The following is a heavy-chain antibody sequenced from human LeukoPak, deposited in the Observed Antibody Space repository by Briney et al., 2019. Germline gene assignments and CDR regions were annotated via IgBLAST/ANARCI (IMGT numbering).Heavy chain of an antibody. D-gene: IGHD6-19*01. CDR1: GYSFTSYW. J-gene: IGHJ5*02. CDR3: AKDSSGWAPPRWFDP. Sequence: GESLKISCKASGYSFTSYWISWVRQMPGKGLEWMGRSDPIDSYTNYNPSFQGHVTISADESITTAYLQWSSLKASDTAMYYCAKDSSGWAPPRWFDPWGQGTLVTVSS. V-gene: IGHV5-10-1*01. CDR2: SDPIDSYT.